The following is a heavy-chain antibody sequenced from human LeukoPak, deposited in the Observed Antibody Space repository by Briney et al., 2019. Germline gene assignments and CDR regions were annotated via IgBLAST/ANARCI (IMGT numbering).Heavy chain of an antibody. CDR1: GGTFSSYA. CDR3: ARVYKQQLVHDAFDI. Sequence: ASVTVSCTASGGTFSSYAISWVRQAPGQGLEGVGGIIPIFGTANNAQKLQGRVTITADESTSTAYMELSSLRSEDTAVYYCARVYKQQLVHDAFDIWGQGTMVTVSS. D-gene: IGHD6-13*01. J-gene: IGHJ3*02. V-gene: IGHV1-69*13. CDR2: IIPIFGTA.